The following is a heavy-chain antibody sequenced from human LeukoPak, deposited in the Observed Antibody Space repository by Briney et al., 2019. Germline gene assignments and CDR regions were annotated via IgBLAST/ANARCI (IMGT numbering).Heavy chain of an antibody. CDR2: IYYSGST. D-gene: IGHD4-23*01. V-gene: IGHV4-59*01. CDR3: ARWESLRGSRIFDI. Sequence: PSETLSLTCTVSGGSTSSYYWSWIRQPPGKGLEWIGYIYYSGSTNYNPSLKSRVTISLDTSKNQFSLKLSSVTAADTAVYYCARWESLRGSRIFDIWGQGTMVTVSS. J-gene: IGHJ3*02. CDR1: GGSTSSYY.